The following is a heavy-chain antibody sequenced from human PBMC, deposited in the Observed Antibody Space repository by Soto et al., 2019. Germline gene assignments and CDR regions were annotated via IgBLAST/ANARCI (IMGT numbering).Heavy chain of an antibody. CDR3: TVLFRYYYGMDV. J-gene: IGHJ6*02. CDR1: GFTSSSYA. CDR2: ISGSGGST. V-gene: IGHV3-23*01. D-gene: IGHD3-16*01. Sequence: GGSLRLSCAASGFTSSSYAMSWVRQAPGKGLEWVSAISGSGGSTYYADSVKGRFTISRDNSKNTLYLQMNSLRAEDTAVYYCTVLFRYYYGMDVWGQGTTVTVSS.